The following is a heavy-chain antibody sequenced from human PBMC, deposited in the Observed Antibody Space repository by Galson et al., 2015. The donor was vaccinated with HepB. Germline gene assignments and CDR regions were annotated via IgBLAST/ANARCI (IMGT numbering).Heavy chain of an antibody. V-gene: IGHV1-69*10. CDR2: ITPVLGIT. CDR3: ARDKDGYNNPYYDF. CDR1: GGTFSSYT. D-gene: IGHD5-24*01. J-gene: IGHJ4*02. Sequence: SVKVSCKASGGTFSSYTISWVRQAPGQGLEWMGGITPVLGITDYAQKFQGRVTIIADKSTNIAYMELRSLRSEDTAVYYCARDKDGYNNPYYDFWGQGTLVNVSS.